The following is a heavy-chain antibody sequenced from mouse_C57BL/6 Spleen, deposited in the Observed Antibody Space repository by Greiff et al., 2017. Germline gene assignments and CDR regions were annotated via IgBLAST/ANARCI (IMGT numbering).Heavy chain of an antibody. CDR2: IDPSDSET. V-gene: IGHV1-52*01. CDR1: GYTFTSYW. D-gene: IGHD1-1*02. Sequence: QVQLQQPGAELVRPGSSVKLSCKASGYTFTSYWLHWVKQRPIQGLEWIGNIDPSDSETHYNQKFKDKATLSVDKSSSTAYMQLSSLTSEDSAVYYCARGGIYQGFAYWGQGTLVTVSA. J-gene: IGHJ3*01. CDR3: ARGGIYQGFAY.